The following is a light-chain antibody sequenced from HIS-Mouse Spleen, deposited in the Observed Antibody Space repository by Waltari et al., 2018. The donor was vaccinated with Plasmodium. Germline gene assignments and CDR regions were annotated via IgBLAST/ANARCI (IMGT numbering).Light chain of an antibody. CDR1: ALPKKY. CDR3: YSTDSSGNHRV. CDR2: EDS. Sequence: SYELTQPPSVPVSPGQTARITCSGDALPKKYAYCYQQKSGQAPVLVIYEDSKRPSGIPERCSGSSSGTMATLTISGAQVEDEADYYCYSTDSSGNHRVFGGGTKLTVL. V-gene: IGLV3-10*01. J-gene: IGLJ3*02.